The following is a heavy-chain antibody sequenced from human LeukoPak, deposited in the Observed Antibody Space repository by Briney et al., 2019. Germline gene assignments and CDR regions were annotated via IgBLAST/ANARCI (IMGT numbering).Heavy chain of an antibody. CDR2: INPNSGGT. J-gene: IGHJ5*02. V-gene: IGHV1-2*02. CDR1: GYTFTGYY. D-gene: IGHD6-19*01. Sequence: ASVKVSCKASGYTFTGYYMHWVRQAPGQGLEWTGWINPNSGGTNYAQKLQGRVTMTRDTSISTAYMELSRLRSDDTAVYYCATYSSGWYELSWFDPWGQGTLVTVSS. CDR3: ATYSSGWYELSWFDP.